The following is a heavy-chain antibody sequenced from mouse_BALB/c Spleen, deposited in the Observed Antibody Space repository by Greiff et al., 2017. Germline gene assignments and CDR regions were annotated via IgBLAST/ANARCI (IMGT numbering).Heavy chain of an antibody. CDR3: ARGGLYYGSYYAMDY. Sequence: VQLQQSGAELAKPGASVKMSCKASGYTFTSYWMHWVKQRPGQGLEWIGYINPSTGYTEYNQKFKDKATLTADKSSSTAYMQLSSLTSEDSAVYYCARGGLYYGSYYAMDYWGQGTSVTVSS. J-gene: IGHJ4*01. CDR2: INPSTGYT. CDR1: GYTFTSYW. V-gene: IGHV1-7*01. D-gene: IGHD1-1*01.